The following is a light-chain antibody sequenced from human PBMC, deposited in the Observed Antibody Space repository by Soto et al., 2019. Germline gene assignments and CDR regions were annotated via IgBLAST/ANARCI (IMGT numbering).Light chain of an antibody. V-gene: IGLV2-14*01. J-gene: IGLJ3*02. CDR3: SSYELSNTLRV. CDR2: EVT. Sequence: QSALTQPASVSGSPGQSITLSCAGTTNDIGSYNYVSWFQQHPGEAPKLIIFEVTHRPSGISTRFSGSKSGNTASLTISDLQPEDEALYYCSSYELSNTLRVFGGGTQRTVL. CDR1: TNDIGSYNY.